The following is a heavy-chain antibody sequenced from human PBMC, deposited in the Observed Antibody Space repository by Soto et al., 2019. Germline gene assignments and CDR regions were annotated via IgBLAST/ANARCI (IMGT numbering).Heavy chain of an antibody. J-gene: IGHJ5*02. CDR1: GFTFSSYA. D-gene: IGHD2-2*02. CDR3: AKDSCGSTSCYNGDWLDP. CDR2: ISGSGGST. Sequence: EMHLLESGGGLVQRGGSLRLSCAASGFTFSSYAMTWVRQAPGKGLEWVSAISGSGGSTYYADSVQGRFTISRDNSKNTLYLQMNSLRVEDTAVYYCAKDSCGSTSCYNGDWLDPWCQGTLVTVSS. V-gene: IGHV3-23*01.